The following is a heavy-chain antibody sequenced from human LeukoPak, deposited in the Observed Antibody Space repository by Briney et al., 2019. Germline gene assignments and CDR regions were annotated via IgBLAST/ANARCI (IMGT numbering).Heavy chain of an antibody. V-gene: IGHV1-2*02. D-gene: IGHD2-2*01. Sequence: GASVKVSCMASGYTFTGYYMHWVRPAPGQGLEWMGWIYPNSGGTNYAQKFQGRVTMTRDTSISTAYMEPSRLRSDDTAVYYCARDSPYQLLGSLDYGGQGTLVTVSS. CDR3: ARDSPYQLLGSLDY. CDR2: IYPNSGGT. CDR1: GYTFTGYY. J-gene: IGHJ4*02.